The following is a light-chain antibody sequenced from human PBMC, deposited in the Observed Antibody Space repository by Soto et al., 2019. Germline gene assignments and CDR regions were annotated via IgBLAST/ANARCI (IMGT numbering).Light chain of an antibody. CDR2: SNN. CDR1: SSNIGSNT. Sequence: QSVLTQPPSASGTPGQRVTISCSGSSSNIGSNTVNWYQQLPGTAPKLLIYSNNQRPSGVPDRFSGSKSGTSASLAISGLQSEDEADYYCAAWDDSPNGYVFGTGTEVTDL. V-gene: IGLV1-44*01. J-gene: IGLJ1*01. CDR3: AAWDDSPNGYV.